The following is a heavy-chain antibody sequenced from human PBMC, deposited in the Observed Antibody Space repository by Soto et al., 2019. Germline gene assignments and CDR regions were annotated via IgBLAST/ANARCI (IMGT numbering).Heavy chain of an antibody. Sequence: GGSLRLSCAASGFTFTSYAMHWVRQAPGKGLEWVTFISYDGSNKYYADSVKGRFTVSRDNSKNTLYLQMNSLRAEDTAVYYCAMQSNRWLGYFDYWGQGT. V-gene: IGHV3-30-3*01. CDR1: GFTFTSYA. D-gene: IGHD6-19*01. CDR3: AMQSNRWLGYFDY. CDR2: ISYDGSNK. J-gene: IGHJ4*02.